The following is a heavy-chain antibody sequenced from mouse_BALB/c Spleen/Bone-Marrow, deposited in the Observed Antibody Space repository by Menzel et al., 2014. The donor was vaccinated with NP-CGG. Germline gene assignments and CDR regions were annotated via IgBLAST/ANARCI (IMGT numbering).Heavy chain of an antibody. D-gene: IGHD2-2*01. CDR3: AREFYGSWFAY. CDR1: GYTFAYYT. V-gene: IGHV1-4*01. Sequence: QLQQSGAELARPGASVKMSCKASGYTFAYYTVHWVKQRPGQGLEWIGYINPSSGYTNYNQKFKDKATLTTDKSSSTAYMQPSSLTSEDSAVYYCAREFYGSWFAYWGQGTLVTVSA. CDR2: INPSSGYT. J-gene: IGHJ3*01.